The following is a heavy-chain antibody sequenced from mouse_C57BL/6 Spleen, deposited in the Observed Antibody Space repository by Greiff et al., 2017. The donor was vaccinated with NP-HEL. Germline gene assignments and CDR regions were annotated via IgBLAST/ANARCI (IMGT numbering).Heavy chain of an antibody. CDR1: GYTFTSYT. D-gene: IGHD2-3*01. V-gene: IGHV1-4*01. CDR2: INPSSGYT. Sequence: VQLVESGAELARPGASVKMSCKASGYTFTSYTMHWVKQRPGQGLEWIGYINPSSGYTKYNQKFKDKATLTADKSSSTAYMQLSSLTSEDSAVYYCARGWLLPLGAMDYWGQGTSVTVSS. CDR3: ARGWLLPLGAMDY. J-gene: IGHJ4*01.